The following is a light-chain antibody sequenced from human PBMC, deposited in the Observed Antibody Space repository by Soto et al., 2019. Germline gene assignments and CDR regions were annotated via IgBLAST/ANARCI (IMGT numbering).Light chain of an antibody. CDR1: SSDVGGYKY. Sequence: QSALTQPASVSGSPGQSITISCTGASSDVGGYKYVSWYQHHPGKAPKLLIYDVTIRPSGVSVRFSGSKSGNTASLTISGLQAEDESTYYCSSYTSTSTLVLFGGGTKVTVL. J-gene: IGLJ2*01. CDR2: DVT. CDR3: SSYTSTSTLVL. V-gene: IGLV2-14*03.